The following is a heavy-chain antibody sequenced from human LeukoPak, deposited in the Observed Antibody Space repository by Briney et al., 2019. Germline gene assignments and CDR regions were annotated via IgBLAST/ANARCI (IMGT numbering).Heavy chain of an antibody. J-gene: IGHJ4*02. D-gene: IGHD1-26*01. V-gene: IGHV3-23*01. CDR2: ISGSGGGT. Sequence: GGSLRLSCAASGFIFSSYAMSWVRQARGKGLEWVSAISGSGGGTYYADSVKGRLTISRDNSKNTLYLQMNSLTAEETAVYYCAKDGSYYGFYYFDYWGQGTLVSVFS. CDR3: AKDGSYYGFYYFDY. CDR1: GFIFSSYA.